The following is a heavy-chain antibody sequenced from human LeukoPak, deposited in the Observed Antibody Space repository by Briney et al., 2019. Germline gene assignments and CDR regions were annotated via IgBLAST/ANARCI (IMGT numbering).Heavy chain of an antibody. CDR2: IYDSGST. D-gene: IGHD1-26*01. J-gene: IGHJ4*02. Sequence: SETLSLTCTVSGGSISSYYWSWIRQPPGKGLEWIGYIYDSGSTNYNPSLKGRVTISVDTSKNQFSLKLSSVTAADTAMYYCASSIVGATVGFDCWGQGTLVTVSS. CDR1: GGSISSYY. CDR3: ASSIVGATVGFDC. V-gene: IGHV4-59*01.